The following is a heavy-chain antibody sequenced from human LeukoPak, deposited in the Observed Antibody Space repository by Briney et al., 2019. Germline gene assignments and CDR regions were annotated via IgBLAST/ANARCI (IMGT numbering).Heavy chain of an antibody. Sequence: GASVKVSCKASGYTFTGYYMHWVRQAPGQGLEWMGWINPNSGGTNYAQKFQGRVTMTRDTSISTAYMELSRLRSDDTAVYYCARPSSPYYYGSGSYYEPYFDYWGQGTLVTVSS. CDR3: ARPSSPYYYGSGSYYEPYFDY. V-gene: IGHV1-2*02. J-gene: IGHJ4*02. D-gene: IGHD3-10*01. CDR2: INPNSGGT. CDR1: GYTFTGYY.